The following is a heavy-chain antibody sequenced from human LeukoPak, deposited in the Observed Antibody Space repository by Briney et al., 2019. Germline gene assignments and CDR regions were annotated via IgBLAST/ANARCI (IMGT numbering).Heavy chain of an antibody. Sequence: PGGSLRLSCAASGFTFSSYSMNWVRQAPGKGLEWVSSISSSSSYIYYADSVKGRFTISRDNAKNSLYLQMNSLRAEDTAVYFCARAFNDGFDIWGQGTMVIVSS. CDR3: ARAFNDGFDI. V-gene: IGHV3-21*01. CDR2: ISSSSSYI. J-gene: IGHJ3*02. CDR1: GFTFSSYS.